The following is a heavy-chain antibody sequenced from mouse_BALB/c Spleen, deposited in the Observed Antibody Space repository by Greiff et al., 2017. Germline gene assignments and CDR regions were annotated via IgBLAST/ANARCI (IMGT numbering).Heavy chain of an antibody. CDR3: AKESPNYGNYGGAMDY. CDR2: IDPYNGGT. D-gene: IGHD2-1*01. V-gene: IGHV1S135*01. CDR1: GYAFTSYN. Sequence: EVQLQQSGPELVKPGASVKVSCKASGYAFTSYNMYWVKQSHGKSLEWIGYIDPYNGGTSYNQKFKGKATLTVDKSSSTAYMHLNSLTSEDSAVYYCAKESPNYGNYGGAMDYWGQGTSVTVSS. J-gene: IGHJ4*01.